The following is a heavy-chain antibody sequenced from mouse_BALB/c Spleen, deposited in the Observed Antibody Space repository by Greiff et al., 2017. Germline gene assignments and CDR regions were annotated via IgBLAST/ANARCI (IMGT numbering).Heavy chain of an antibody. CDR1: GYTFTSYV. CDR2: INPYNDGT. D-gene: IGHD1-1*01. J-gene: IGHJ2*01. V-gene: IGHV1-14*01. Sequence: EVKLMESGPELVKPGASVKMSCKASGYTFTSYVMHWVKQKPGQGLEWIGYINPYNDGTKYNEKFKGKATLTSDKSSSTAYMELSSLTSEDSAVYYCAREGGSSSYYFDYWGQGTTLTVSS. CDR3: AREGGSSSYYFDY.